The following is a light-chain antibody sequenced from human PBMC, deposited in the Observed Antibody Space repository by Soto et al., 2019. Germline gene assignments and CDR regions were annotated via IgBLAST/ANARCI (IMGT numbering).Light chain of an antibody. CDR2: EVS. CDR3: TSYTTSSTHWV. J-gene: IGLJ3*02. V-gene: IGLV2-14*01. CDR1: SSDVGGYNY. Sequence: QSALTQPASVSGSPGQSITISCTGTSSDVGGYNYVSWYQQHPGKAPKLMIYEVSNRPSGVSNRFSGSKSGNTASLTISGVQAEDEAAYYCTSYTTSSTHWVFGGGTKLTVL.